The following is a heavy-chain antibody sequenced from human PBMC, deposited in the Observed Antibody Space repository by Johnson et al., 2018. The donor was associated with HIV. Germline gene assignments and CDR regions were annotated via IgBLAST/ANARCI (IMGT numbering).Heavy chain of an antibody. J-gene: IGHJ3*02. CDR2: ISSSGSTI. D-gene: IGHD3-22*01. CDR1: GFTFSDYY. Sequence: QMQLVESGGGLVKPGGSLRLSCAASGFTFSDYYMSWIRQAPGKGLEWVSYISSSGSTIYYADSVKGRFTISRDNAKNSLYLQMNSLRAEDTAVYYCANPPNHYYYSSGYAFDIWGQGTMVTVSS. CDR3: ANPPNHYYYSSGYAFDI. V-gene: IGHV3-11*04.